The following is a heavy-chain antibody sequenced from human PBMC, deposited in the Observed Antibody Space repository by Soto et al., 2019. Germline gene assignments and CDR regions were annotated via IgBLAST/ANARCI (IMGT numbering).Heavy chain of an antibody. CDR1: GFSLSTSGAG. CDR2: IYWDDDK. J-gene: IGHJ4*02. Sequence: QITLKESGPTLVKPTQTLTLTCTLSGFSLSTSGAGVGWIRQPPGKALAWLALIYWDDDKRYSPSLKSRLTIAKDTSKNQVVLTRTNMDPVDTATYYCAHKGDGYRGFKYWGQGTLVTVSS. V-gene: IGHV2-5*02. CDR3: AHKGDGYRGFKY. D-gene: IGHD5-12*01.